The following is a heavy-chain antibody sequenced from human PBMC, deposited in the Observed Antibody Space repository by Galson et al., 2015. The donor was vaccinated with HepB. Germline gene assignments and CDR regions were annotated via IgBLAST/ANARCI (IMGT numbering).Heavy chain of an antibody. D-gene: IGHD4-17*01. Sequence: SLRLSCAASGFTFSSYWMHWVRQAPGKGLVWVSRINSDGSSTSYADSVKGRFTISRDNAKNTLYLQMNSLRAEDTALYYCAKDIGDDYGDIYDYWGQGTLVTVSS. V-gene: IGHV3-74*01. J-gene: IGHJ4*02. CDR1: GFTFSSYW. CDR2: INSDGSST. CDR3: AKDIGDDYGDIYDY.